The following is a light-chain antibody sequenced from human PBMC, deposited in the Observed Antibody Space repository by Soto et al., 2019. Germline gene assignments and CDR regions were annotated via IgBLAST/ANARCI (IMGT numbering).Light chain of an antibody. CDR3: QSYDSSLSVG. Sequence: QSVLTLPPSVSGAPGQRVTISCTGSSSNIGAGYAVQWYQQVPGTAPKLLIYGNTNRPSGVPDRFSGYKSGTSASLAITGLQAEDEACYYCQSYDSSLSVGFGGGTKLTVL. V-gene: IGLV1-40*01. CDR1: SSNIGAGYA. J-gene: IGLJ2*01. CDR2: GNT.